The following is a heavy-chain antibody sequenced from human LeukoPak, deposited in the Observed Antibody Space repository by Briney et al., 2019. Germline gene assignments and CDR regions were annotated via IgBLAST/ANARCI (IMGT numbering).Heavy chain of an antibody. D-gene: IGHD6-13*01. J-gene: IGHJ4*02. V-gene: IGHV3-74*01. CDR3: ASLGIAAAGKLFDY. CDR2: INSDGSWT. Sequence: GGSLRLSCAASGNYWMHWVRQAPGKGLVWVSHINSDGSWTSYADSVKGRFTISRDNAKNTLYLQMNSLRAEDTAVYYCASLGIAAAGKLFDYWGQGTLVTVSS. CDR1: GNYW.